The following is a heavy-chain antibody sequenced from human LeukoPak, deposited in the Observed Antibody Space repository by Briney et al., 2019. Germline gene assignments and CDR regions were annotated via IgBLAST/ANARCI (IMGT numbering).Heavy chain of an antibody. CDR3: ARVRVGATQWYGEFDY. J-gene: IGHJ4*02. Sequence: GRSLRLSCAASGFTFSSYAMHWVRQAPVKGLEWVAVISYDGSNKYYADSVKGRFTISRDNSKNTLYLQMNSLRAEDTAVYYCARVRVGATQWYGEFDYWGQGTLVTVSS. CDR1: GFTFSSYA. D-gene: IGHD1-26*01. CDR2: ISYDGSNK. V-gene: IGHV3-30-3*01.